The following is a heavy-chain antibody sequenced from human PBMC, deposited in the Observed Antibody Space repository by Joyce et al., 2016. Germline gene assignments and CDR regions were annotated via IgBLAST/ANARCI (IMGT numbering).Heavy chain of an antibody. CDR1: GYTFTSYG. J-gene: IGHJ6*02. V-gene: IGHV1-3*04. CDR3: AREGWEWNRNYGGYYGMDV. Sequence: QVQVVQSGTEVKKPGASVKVSCKTSGYTFTSYGMHWGRQAPGQRPEWMGWINTKNGDTRYSQKFQGRVTITRDTSATTAYMALSRLRSEDTAVYYCAREGWEWNRNYGGYYGMDVWGQGTTVTVSS. D-gene: IGHD4-11*01. CDR2: INTKNGDT.